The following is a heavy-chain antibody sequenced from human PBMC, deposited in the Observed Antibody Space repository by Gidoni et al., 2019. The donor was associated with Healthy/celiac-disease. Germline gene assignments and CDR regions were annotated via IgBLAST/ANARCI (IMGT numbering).Heavy chain of an antibody. Sequence: QVQLVQSGAEVKKPGASVKVSCKASGYTFTGYYMHCVRQAPGQGLEWIGRINPNSGGTNYAQKFQGRVTMTRDTSISTAYMELSRLRSDDTAVYYCARENWNYVLGFDYWGQGTLVTVSS. D-gene: IGHD1-7*01. CDR1: GYTFTGYY. CDR2: INPNSGGT. CDR3: ARENWNYVLGFDY. J-gene: IGHJ4*02. V-gene: IGHV1-2*06.